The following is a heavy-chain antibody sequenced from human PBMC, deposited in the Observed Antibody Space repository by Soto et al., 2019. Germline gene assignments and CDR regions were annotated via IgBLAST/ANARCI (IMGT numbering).Heavy chain of an antibody. V-gene: IGHV1-69*01. CDR1: GGTFSNYA. J-gene: IGHJ4*02. CDR2: IIPSFGTP. D-gene: IGHD6-13*01. Sequence: QVQLVQSGAEVKRPGSSVKVSCKASGGTFSNYAISWVRQAPGQWLEWMGGIIPSFGTPIYAQGIQGRITITADESTGTAYMELSSLRSEDTALYYCARAPSTYSSSWYYFDYWGQGTLITVSS. CDR3: ARAPSTYSSSWYYFDY.